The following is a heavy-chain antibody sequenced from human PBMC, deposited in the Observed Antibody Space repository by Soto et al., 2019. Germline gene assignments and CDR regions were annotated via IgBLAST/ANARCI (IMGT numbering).Heavy chain of an antibody. V-gene: IGHV3-73*01. Sequence: WGSLRLSCAASGFTLSGSVIYFFRHSSGKGLEWVGRIRSRSNGYATAYAASVRGRFTISRDDSKNTAYLQMDSLKTEDTAVYYCTRPGYSNYDSDYWGQGTLVTVSS. D-gene: IGHD5-12*01. CDR2: IRSRSNGYAT. J-gene: IGHJ4*02. CDR1: GFTLSGSV. CDR3: TRPGYSNYDSDY.